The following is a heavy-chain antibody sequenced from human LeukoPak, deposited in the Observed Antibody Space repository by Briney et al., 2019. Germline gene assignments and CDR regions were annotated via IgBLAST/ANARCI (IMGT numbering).Heavy chain of an antibody. CDR3: AREYYDILTGYDY. Sequence: GGSLRLSCAASGLTFNSYEMNWVRQAPGKGLGWVSYISSSGSTIYYADSVKGRFTISRDNAKNSLYLQMNSLRAEDTAVYCCAREYYDILTGYDYWGQGTLVTVSS. D-gene: IGHD3-9*01. V-gene: IGHV3-48*03. CDR2: ISSSGSTI. CDR1: GLTFNSYE. J-gene: IGHJ4*02.